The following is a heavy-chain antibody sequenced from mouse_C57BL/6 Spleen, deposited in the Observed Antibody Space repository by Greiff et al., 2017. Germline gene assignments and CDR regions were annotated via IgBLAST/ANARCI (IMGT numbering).Heavy chain of an antibody. CDR1: GYTFTSYW. D-gene: IGHD1-1*01. Sequence: QVQLQQPGAELVKPGASVKMSCKASGYTFTSYWITWVKQRPGQGLEWIGYIYPGSGSTNYTEKFKSKATLTVDKSSSTAYLQLSSLTSEDSAVYYCASDGNSPTEGYYYAMDDWGQGTSVTVYS. CDR3: ASDGNSPTEGYYYAMDD. CDR2: IYPGSGST. J-gene: IGHJ4*01. V-gene: IGHV1-55*01.